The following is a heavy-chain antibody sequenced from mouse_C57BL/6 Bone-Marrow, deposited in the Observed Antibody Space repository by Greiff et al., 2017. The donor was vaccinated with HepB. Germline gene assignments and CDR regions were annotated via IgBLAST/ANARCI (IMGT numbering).Heavy chain of an antibody. CDR1: GYAFSSSW. J-gene: IGHJ4*01. CDR2: IYPGDGDT. CDR3: ARVATPLYAMDY. V-gene: IGHV1-82*01. Sequence: QVQLQQSGPELVKPGASVKISCKASGYAFSSSWMNWVKQRPGKGLEWIGRIYPGDGDTNYNGKFKGKATLTADKSSSTAYMQLSSLTSEDSAVYFCARVATPLYAMDYWGQGTSVTASS. D-gene: IGHD1-1*02.